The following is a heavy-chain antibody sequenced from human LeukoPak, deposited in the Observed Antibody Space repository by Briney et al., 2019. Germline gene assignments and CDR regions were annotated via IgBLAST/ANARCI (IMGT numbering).Heavy chain of an antibody. Sequence: GGSLRLSCAASGFTFSSYSMNWVRQAPGKGLEWVSAISGDSRYIYYADSVRGRFTISRDNAENSLYLQMNSLRAEDTAVYYCAKAPSTSTIFGVVYNWFDPWGQGTLVTVSS. J-gene: IGHJ5*02. CDR2: ISGDSRYI. CDR3: AKAPSTSTIFGVVYNWFDP. V-gene: IGHV3-21*04. D-gene: IGHD3-3*01. CDR1: GFTFSSYS.